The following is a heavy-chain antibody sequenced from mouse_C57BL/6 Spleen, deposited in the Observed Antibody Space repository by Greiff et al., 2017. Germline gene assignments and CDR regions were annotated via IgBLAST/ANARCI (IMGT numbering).Heavy chain of an antibody. CDR2: ISSGSSTI. D-gene: IGHD4-1*01. J-gene: IGHJ4*01. CDR3: ARNWDPYYAMDY. CDR1: GFTFSDYG. V-gene: IGHV5-17*01. Sequence: DVKLVESGGGLVKPGGSLKLSCAASGFTFSDYGMHWVRQAPEKGLEWVAYISSGSSTIYYADTVKGRFTISRDNAKNTLFLQMTSLRSEDTAMYYCARNWDPYYAMDYCGQGTSVTVSS.